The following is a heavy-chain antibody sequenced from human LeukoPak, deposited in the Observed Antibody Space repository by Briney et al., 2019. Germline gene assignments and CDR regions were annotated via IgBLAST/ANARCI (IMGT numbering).Heavy chain of an antibody. Sequence: GASVKVSCKASGYTSTSYDINWVRQATGQGLEWMGWLNPNSGNTGYAQKFQGRVTMTRNTSISTAYMELSSLRSEDTAVYYCARGYYDILTGYYNDAFDIWGQGTMVTVSS. CDR1: GYTSTSYD. CDR3: ARGYYDILTGYYNDAFDI. V-gene: IGHV1-8*01. CDR2: LNPNSGNT. D-gene: IGHD3-9*01. J-gene: IGHJ3*02.